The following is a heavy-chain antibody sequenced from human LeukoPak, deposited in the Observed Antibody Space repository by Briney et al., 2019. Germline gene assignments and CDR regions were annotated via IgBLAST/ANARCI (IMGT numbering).Heavy chain of an antibody. D-gene: IGHD5-24*01. CDR1: GFTFSSYG. CDR3: AKSGDGYNYNFDY. V-gene: IGHV3-30*18. CDR2: ISYDGSNK. Sequence: GSLRLSCAASGFTFSSYGMHWVRQAPGKGLEWVAVISYDGSNKYYADSVKGRFTISRDNSKNTLYLQMNSLRAEDTAVYYCAKSGDGYNYNFDYWGQGTLVTVSS. J-gene: IGHJ4*02.